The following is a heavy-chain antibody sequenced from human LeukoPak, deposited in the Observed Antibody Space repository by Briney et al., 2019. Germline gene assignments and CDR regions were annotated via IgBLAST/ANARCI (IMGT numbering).Heavy chain of an antibody. CDR3: AKVRWFGELLFARGYYGMDV. Sequence: GGSLRLSCAASGFTFSSYAMSWVRQAPGKGLEWVSAISGSGGSTYYADSVKGRFTISGDNSKNTLYLQMNSLRAEDTAVYYCAKVRWFGELLFARGYYGMDVWGQGTTVTVSS. J-gene: IGHJ6*02. CDR1: GFTFSSYA. V-gene: IGHV3-23*01. D-gene: IGHD3-10*01. CDR2: ISGSGGST.